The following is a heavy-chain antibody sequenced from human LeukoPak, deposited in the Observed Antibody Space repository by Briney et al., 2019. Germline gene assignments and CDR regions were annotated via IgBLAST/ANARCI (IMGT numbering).Heavy chain of an antibody. V-gene: IGHV3-7*01. CDR1: GFSFSRSW. CDR3: VRDGPFGSGTFGY. D-gene: IGHD3-10*01. CDR2: IKVDGSEK. Sequence: GGSLRLSRVASGFSFSRSWMSWVRQAPGKGLEWVANIKVDGSEKHYLDSVEGRFIISRDNAKNSLHLQMNSLRADDTAEYYCVRDGPFGSGTFGYWAQGTLVSVSS. J-gene: IGHJ4*02.